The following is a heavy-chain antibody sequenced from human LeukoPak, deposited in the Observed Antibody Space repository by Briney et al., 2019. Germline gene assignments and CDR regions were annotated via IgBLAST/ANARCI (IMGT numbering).Heavy chain of an antibody. D-gene: IGHD5-24*01. J-gene: IGHJ4*02. CDR3: ARASRDGYNQNFDH. CDR1: GYSFSSYW. V-gene: IGHV5-51*01. CDR2: IYPGGSET. Sequence: PGASLKISCKGLGYSFSSYWNAWVRQRPGKGLEWMGIIYPGGSETRYNPSFQGQVTISADMSTSTAYLQWSSLRASDTAMYYCARASRDGYNQNFDHWGQGTLVTVSS.